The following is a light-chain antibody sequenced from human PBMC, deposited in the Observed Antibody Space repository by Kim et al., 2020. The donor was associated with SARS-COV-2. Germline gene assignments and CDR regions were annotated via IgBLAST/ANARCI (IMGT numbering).Light chain of an antibody. J-gene: IGLJ3*02. Sequence: GQSSTSSCAGTGSDVGGYDYVSWYQQYPGKAPKLIIYAVTRRPLGVSNRFSASKSDNTASLTISGLQAEDEADYYCSSYTTNSTLLFGGGTQLTVL. V-gene: IGLV2-14*03. CDR2: AVT. CDR1: GSDVGGYDY. CDR3: SSYTTNSTLL.